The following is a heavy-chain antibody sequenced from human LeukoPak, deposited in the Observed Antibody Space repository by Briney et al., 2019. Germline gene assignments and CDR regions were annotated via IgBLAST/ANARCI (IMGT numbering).Heavy chain of an antibody. CDR1: GGSISSSGYY. Sequence: SETLSLTCTVSGGSISSSGYYWGWIRQPPGKGLECIGIMSYSGSTYYNPSLKSRVTMSVDTSKNHFSLKLSSVTAADTAVYYCARQIYYDGSGYFYFNWGQGTLVTVSS. J-gene: IGHJ4*02. D-gene: IGHD3-22*01. CDR2: MSYSGST. V-gene: IGHV4-39*01. CDR3: ARQIYYDGSGYFYFN.